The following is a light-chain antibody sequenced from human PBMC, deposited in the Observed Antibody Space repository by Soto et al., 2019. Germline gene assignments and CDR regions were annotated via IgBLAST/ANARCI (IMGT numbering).Light chain of an antibody. CDR1: SSDVGAHNF. J-gene: IGLJ1*01. V-gene: IGLV2-14*01. Sequence: QSVLTQPASVSGSPGQSITISCTATSSDVGAHNFVSWYQQHPGKAPKLMIYEVSNRPSGVSDRFSGSKSGNTASLTISGLQAEDEADYYCNSYTNTAARVFGNGTKVTVL. CDR2: EVS. CDR3: NSYTNTAARV.